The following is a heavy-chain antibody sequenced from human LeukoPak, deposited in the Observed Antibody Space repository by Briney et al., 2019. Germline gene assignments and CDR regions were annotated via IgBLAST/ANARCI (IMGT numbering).Heavy chain of an antibody. V-gene: IGHV4-31*03. CDR3: ARVNSSSSGFYYYYYYMDV. CDR1: GGSISSGGYY. CDR2: IYYSGST. J-gene: IGHJ6*03. Sequence: SRTLSLTCTVSGGSISSGGYYWSWIRQHPGKGLEWIGYIYYSGSTYYNPSLKSRVTISVDTSKNQFSLKLSSVTAADTAVYYCARVNSSSSGFYYYYYYMDVWGKGTTVTVSS. D-gene: IGHD6-6*01.